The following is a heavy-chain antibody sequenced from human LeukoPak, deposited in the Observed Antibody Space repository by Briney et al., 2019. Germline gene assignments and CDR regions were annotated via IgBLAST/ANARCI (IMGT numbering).Heavy chain of an antibody. CDR2: IYSGGST. V-gene: IGHV3-66*02. CDR1: GFTVSSNY. J-gene: IGHJ4*02. D-gene: IGHD1-26*01. CDR3: ATRDSVSYRHVLDY. Sequence: GGSLRLSCAASGFTVSSNYMSWVRQAPGKGLEWVSVIYSGGSTYYADSVKGRFTISRDNSKNTQYLQMNSLRAEDTAVYYCATRDSVSYRHVLDYWGQGTLVTVSS.